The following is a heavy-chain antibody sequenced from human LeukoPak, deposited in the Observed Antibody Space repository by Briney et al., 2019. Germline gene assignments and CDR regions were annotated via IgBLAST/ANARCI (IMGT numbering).Heavy chain of an antibody. D-gene: IGHD3-22*01. Sequence: SGGSLRLSCAASGFTFSSYGIHWVRQAPGKWLEWVALISSNGKNKDYADSVKGRFTISRDNSKNTLYLQMNSLRAEDTAVYYCAGPMYYYDSSGSLAVWGQGTTVTVTS. V-gene: IGHV3-30*04. CDR2: ISSNGKNK. CDR1: GFTFSSYG. CDR3: AGPMYYYDSSGSLAV. J-gene: IGHJ6*02.